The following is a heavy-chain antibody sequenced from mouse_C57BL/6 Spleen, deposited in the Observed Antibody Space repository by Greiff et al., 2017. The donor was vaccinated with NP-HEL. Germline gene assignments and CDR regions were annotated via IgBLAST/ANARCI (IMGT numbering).Heavy chain of an antibody. V-gene: IGHV1-69*01. J-gene: IGHJ4*01. CDR2: IDPSDSYP. CDR3: ARSDKGYAMDY. CDR1: GYNFTSYW. Sequence: QVQLQQPGAELVMPGASVKLSCKASGYNFTSYWMHWVKQRPGQGLEWIGEIDPSDSYPNYNQKFKGKSTLTVDKSSTTAYMRRSSLTSEESAVYYCARSDKGYAMDYWGQGTSVTVSS.